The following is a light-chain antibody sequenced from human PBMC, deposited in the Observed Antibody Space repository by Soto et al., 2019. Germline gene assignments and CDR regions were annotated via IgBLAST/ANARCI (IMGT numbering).Light chain of an antibody. CDR1: QSVSSN. Sequence: EIVVTQSPATLSVSPGERATLSCRASQSVSSNLAWYQQKPGQAPRLLIYGASTRATGIPARFSGSWSGTEFTLTISSLQSEDFAVYYCQQYNNWPPLTFGQGTKVDIK. V-gene: IGKV3-15*01. J-gene: IGKJ1*01. CDR2: GAS. CDR3: QQYNNWPPLT.